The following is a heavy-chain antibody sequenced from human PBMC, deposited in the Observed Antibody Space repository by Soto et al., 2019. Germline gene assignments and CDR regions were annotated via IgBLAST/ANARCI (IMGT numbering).Heavy chain of an antibody. CDR2: IYTSGST. V-gene: IGHV4-4*07. CDR1: GGSISSYY. CDR3: ARDSSGWRVNYFDY. Sequence: PSETLSLTCTVSGGSISSYYWSWIRQPAGKGLEWIGRIYTSGSTNYNPSLKSRVTMSVDTSKNQFSLKLSSVTAADTAVYYCARDSSGWRVNYFDYWGQGTLVTVSS. J-gene: IGHJ4*02. D-gene: IGHD6-19*01.